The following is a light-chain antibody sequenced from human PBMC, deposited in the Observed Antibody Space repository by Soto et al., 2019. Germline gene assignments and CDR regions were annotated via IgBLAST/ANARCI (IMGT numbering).Light chain of an antibody. V-gene: IGKV1-17*03. CDR1: QGISNY. Sequence: DIPMTQSPSAMSASVGDRVTITCRASQGISNYLAWFQQKPGKVPKRLIYAASSVQSGVPSRFSGSGSGTEVTLPCSSLQPEDFANYYFLQHNSYPLTFGGGTKVEIK. CDR3: LQHNSYPLT. J-gene: IGKJ4*01. CDR2: AAS.